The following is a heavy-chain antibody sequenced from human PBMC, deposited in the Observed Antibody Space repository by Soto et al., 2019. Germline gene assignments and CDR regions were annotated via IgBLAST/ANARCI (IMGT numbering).Heavy chain of an antibody. CDR2: FSAGGRA. J-gene: IGHJ4*02. CDR3: AKESLPEHYGDTLFDY. V-gene: IGHV3-23*01. D-gene: IGHD4-17*01. CDR1: GFSFNNYA. Sequence: EVQLLESGGALVRPGGSRRLSCAASGFSFNNYALSWVRQAPGKGLEGVSTFSAGGRAYYAASVQGRFTIARDSSQDTVHLKISDLRPEDTDVYYCAKESLPEHYGDTLFDYWGQGTRVTVSS.